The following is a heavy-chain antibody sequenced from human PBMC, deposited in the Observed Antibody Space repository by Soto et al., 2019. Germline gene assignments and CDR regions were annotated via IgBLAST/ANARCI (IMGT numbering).Heavy chain of an antibody. D-gene: IGHD3-16*01. Sequence: QVHLTQSGAEVKKPGASVKVSCKASGFTFTSYAITWVRQAPGQGLEWMGWISGYNGKTQYAQKLQGRVTMSTDTSTSTAYMELGSLTSDDTAVYYCARDFTGWPPDGVDSWGQGTLVTVSS. V-gene: IGHV1-18*01. CDR2: ISGYNGKT. CDR1: GFTFTSYA. J-gene: IGHJ4*02. CDR3: ARDFTGWPPDGVDS.